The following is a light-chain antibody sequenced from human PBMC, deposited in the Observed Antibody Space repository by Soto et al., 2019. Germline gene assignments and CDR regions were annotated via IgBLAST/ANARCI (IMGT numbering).Light chain of an antibody. J-gene: IGLJ3*02. CDR1: SSDVGGYNY. CDR3: GSYTTSSTWV. CDR2: EVT. Sequence: QSVLTQPASVSGSPGQSITISCTGTSSDVGGYNYVSWYQQHPGKAPKLMIYEVTNRPSGVSDRFSGSKSGNTASLTISGLQAEDEADYYCGSYTTSSTWVFGGETKLTVL. V-gene: IGLV2-14*01.